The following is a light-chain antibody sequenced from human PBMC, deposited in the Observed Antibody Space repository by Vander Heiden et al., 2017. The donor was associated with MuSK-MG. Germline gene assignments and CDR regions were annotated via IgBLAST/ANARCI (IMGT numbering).Light chain of an antibody. CDR3: SSSARSKPGV. CDR1: SSDVGGYTH. Sequence: QSALTQPPSASGSPGQSVTIPCPGTSSDVGGYTHVTWYQQHPGTAPILLMHEVSQRPSGVPDRFSGVKSGTTASPTVSGLHAEDDADYYCSSSARSKPGVVGGGNKLTVL. J-gene: IGLJ3*02. CDR2: EVS. V-gene: IGLV2-8*01.